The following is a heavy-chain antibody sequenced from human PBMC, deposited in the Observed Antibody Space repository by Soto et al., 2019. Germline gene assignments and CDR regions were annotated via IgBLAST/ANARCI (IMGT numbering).Heavy chain of an antibody. V-gene: IGHV3-21*01. D-gene: IGHD5-12*01. J-gene: IGHJ4*02. CDR3: ARSQKSGRGYSGYDAIDY. CDR2: ISSSSSYI. CDR1: GFTFSSYS. Sequence: GGSLRLSCAASGFTFSSYSMNWVRQAPGKGLEWVSSISSSSSYIYYADSVKGRFSISRDNAKNSLYLQMNSLRAEDTAVYYCARSQKSGRGYSGYDAIDYWGQGTLVTVSS.